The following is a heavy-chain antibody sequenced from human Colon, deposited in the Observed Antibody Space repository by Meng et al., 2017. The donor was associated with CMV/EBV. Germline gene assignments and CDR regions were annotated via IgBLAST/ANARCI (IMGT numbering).Heavy chain of an antibody. CDR2: ISSSSSYI. J-gene: IGHJ5*02. Sequence: GGPLRLSCAASGFTFSSYSMNWVRQAPGKGLEWVSSISSSSSYIYYADSVKGRFTISRDNAKNSLYLQMNSLRAEDTAVYYCARDLSNYDGNWFDPWGQGTLVTVSS. CDR3: ARDLSNYDGNWFDP. V-gene: IGHV3-21*01. D-gene: IGHD4-11*01. CDR1: GFTFSSYS.